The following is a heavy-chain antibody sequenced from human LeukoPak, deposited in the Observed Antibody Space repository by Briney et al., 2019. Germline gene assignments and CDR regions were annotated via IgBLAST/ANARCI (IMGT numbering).Heavy chain of an antibody. J-gene: IGHJ6*02. CDR1: GGSFSGYY. V-gene: IGHV4-34*01. D-gene: IGHD5-24*01. CDR2: INHSGST. Sequence: SETLSPTCAVYGGSFSGYYWSWIRQPPGKGLEWIGEINHSGSTNYNPSLKSRVTISVDTSKNQFSLKLSSVTAADTAVYYCARGKGGDGYKKTYYYYYGMDVWGQGTTVTVSS. CDR3: ARGKGGDGYKKTYYYYYGMDV.